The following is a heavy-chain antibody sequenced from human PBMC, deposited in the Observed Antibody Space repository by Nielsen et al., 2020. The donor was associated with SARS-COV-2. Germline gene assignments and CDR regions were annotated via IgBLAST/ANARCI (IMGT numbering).Heavy chain of an antibody. V-gene: IGHV4-34*01. CDR1: GGSFTDNY. CDR3: ASGLCADDCYLSPAYKWFDS. Sequence: SETLSLTCAVYGGSFTDNYWSWIRQSPGKGLEWIGDINHSGNTNYNPTLKSRVTISVDTPKRQFSVKLSSVTSADTAVYYCASGLCADDCYLSPAYKWFDSWGQGTLVTVSS. CDR2: INHSGNT. D-gene: IGHD2-21*02. J-gene: IGHJ5*01.